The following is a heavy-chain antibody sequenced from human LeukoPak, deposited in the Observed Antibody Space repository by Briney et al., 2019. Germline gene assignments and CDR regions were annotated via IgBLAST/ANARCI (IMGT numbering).Heavy chain of an antibody. J-gene: IGHJ6*03. CDR3: ARDPYSGAYGDTYYYYMDV. V-gene: IGHV3-21*01. CDR2: ITTSSSYT. D-gene: IGHD1-26*01. CDR1: GFTFKSSG. Sequence: GGSLRLSCAASGFTFKSSGMSWVRQAPGKGLEWISSITTSSSYTFYADSVKGRFTISRDNARNSLYLQMNSLTAEDTAVYYCARDPYSGAYGDTYYYYMDVWGKGTTVTISS.